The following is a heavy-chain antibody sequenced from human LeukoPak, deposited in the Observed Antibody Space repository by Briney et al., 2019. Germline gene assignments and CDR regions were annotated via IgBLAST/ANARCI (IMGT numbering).Heavy chain of an antibody. D-gene: IGHD5-12*01. CDR1: GFTFSSYA. V-gene: IGHV3-30-3*01. CDR2: ISYDGSNK. J-gene: IGHJ4*02. CDR3: ALATTLD. Sequence: GGSLRLSCAASGFTFSSYAMHWVRQAPGKGLEWVAVISYDGSNKYYADSVKGRFTISRDNSKNTLYLQMNSLRAEDTAVYYCALATTLDWGQGTLVTVSS.